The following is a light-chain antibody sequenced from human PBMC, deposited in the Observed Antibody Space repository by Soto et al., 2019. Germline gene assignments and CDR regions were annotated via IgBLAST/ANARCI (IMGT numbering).Light chain of an antibody. V-gene: IGLV2-23*01. J-gene: IGLJ1*01. CDR2: EGI. Sequence: QSALTQPASVSGSPGQSITISCTGTSSTVGGFNVVSWYQQHPGKAPKVIIYEGIKRPSGVSNRFSGSNSGSTGSLTISGLQAEDEADYYCCSYVGATTYVFGTGTKLTVL. CDR3: CSYVGATTYV. CDR1: SSTVGGFNV.